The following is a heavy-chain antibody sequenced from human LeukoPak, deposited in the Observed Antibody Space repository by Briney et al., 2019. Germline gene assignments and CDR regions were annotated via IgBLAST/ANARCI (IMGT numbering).Heavy chain of an antibody. CDR3: ARDQKWFGVKVFGALGY. J-gene: IGHJ4*02. V-gene: IGHV4-39*07. CDR1: GGSISSSSYY. Sequence: PSETLSLTCTVSGGSISSSSYYWGWIRQPPGKGLEWIGSIYYSGSTYYNPSLKSRVTISVDRSKNQFSLKLSSVTAADTAVYYCARDQKWFGVKVFGALGYWGQGTLVTVSS. D-gene: IGHD3-10*01. CDR2: IYYSGST.